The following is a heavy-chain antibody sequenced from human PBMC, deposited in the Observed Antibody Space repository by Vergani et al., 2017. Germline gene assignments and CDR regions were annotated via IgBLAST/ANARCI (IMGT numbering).Heavy chain of an antibody. J-gene: IGHJ1*01. CDR1: GFTFIMHA. CDR3: AKSRASSDLWGEHFQH. CDR2: IDNSGRSI. D-gene: IGHD3-16*01. V-gene: IGHV3-23*01. Sequence: EVQLLESGGDLVQPGGSLRLSCAASGFTFIMHAMSWVRQAPGKGLEWVATIDNSGRSIYYTDSVKGRFTISRDNSKSTLFLQMNSLSAEDTALYYCAKSRASSDLWGEHFQHWGRGTLVTVSS.